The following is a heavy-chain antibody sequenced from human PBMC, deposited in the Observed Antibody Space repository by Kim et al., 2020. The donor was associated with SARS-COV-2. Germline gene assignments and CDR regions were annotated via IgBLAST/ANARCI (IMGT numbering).Heavy chain of an antibody. CDR1: GGSISSSSYY. D-gene: IGHD6-6*01. Sequence: SETLSLTCTVSGGSISSSSYYWGWIRQPPGKGLEWIGSIYYSGSTYYNPSLKSRVTISVDTSKNQFSLKLSSVTAADTAVYYCARVIGSLSWFDPWGQGTLVTVSS. V-gene: IGHV4-39*01. CDR2: IYYSGST. J-gene: IGHJ5*02. CDR3: ARVIGSLSWFDP.